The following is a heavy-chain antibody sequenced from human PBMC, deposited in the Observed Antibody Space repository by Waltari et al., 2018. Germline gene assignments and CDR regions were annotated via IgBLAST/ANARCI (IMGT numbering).Heavy chain of an antibody. Sequence: QVQLVESGGGVVQPGRSLRLSCAASGFTFSSYAMHLVRQAPGKGLEWVAVISYDGSNKYYADSVKGRFTISRDNSKNTLYLQMNSLRAEDTAVYYCARDYYIWGSYRYTLDYWGQGTLVTVSS. V-gene: IGHV3-30-3*01. CDR1: GFTFSSYA. D-gene: IGHD3-16*02. J-gene: IGHJ4*02. CDR2: ISYDGSNK. CDR3: ARDYYIWGSYRYTLDY.